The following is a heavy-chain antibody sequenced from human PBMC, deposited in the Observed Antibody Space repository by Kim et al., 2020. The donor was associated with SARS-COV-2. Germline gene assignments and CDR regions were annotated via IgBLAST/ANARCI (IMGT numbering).Heavy chain of an antibody. J-gene: IGHJ6*02. D-gene: IGHD3-16*02. CDR3: AKESLDYYGMDV. CDR2: ISGSGGTT. CDR1: GFTFSSYA. V-gene: IGHV3-23*01. Sequence: GGSLRLSCAASGFTFSSYAMSWVRQAPGKGLEWVSAISGSGGTTYYADSVKGRFTISRDNSKNTLYLQMNSLRAEDTAIYYCAKESLDYYGMDVWGQGTTVTVSS.